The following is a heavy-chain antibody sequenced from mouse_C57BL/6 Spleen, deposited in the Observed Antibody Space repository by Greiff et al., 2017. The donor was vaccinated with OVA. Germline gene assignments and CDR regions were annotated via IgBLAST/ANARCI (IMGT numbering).Heavy chain of an antibody. V-gene: IGHV1-82*01. CDR2: IYPGDGDT. CDR3: ARGQLRRYYAMDY. J-gene: IGHJ4*01. Sequence: VQLQQSGPELVKPGASVKISCKASGYAFSSSWMNWVKQRPGKGLEWIGRIYPGDGDTNYNGKFKGKATLTADKSSSTAYMQLSSLTSEDSAVYFCARGQLRRYYAMDYWGKGTSVTVSS. D-gene: IGHD3-2*02. CDR1: GYAFSSSW.